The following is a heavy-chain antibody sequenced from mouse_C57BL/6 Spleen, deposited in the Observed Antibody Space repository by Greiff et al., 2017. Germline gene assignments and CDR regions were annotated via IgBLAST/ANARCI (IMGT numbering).Heavy chain of an antibody. V-gene: IGHV1-26*01. CDR1: GYTFTDYY. D-gene: IGHD2-1*01. Sequence: VQLQQSGPELVKPGASVKISCKASGYTFTDYYMNWVKQSHGKSLEWIGDINPNNGGTSYNQKFKGKATLTVDKSSSTAYMELRSLTSEDSAVYYCARYELLFDYWGQGTTLTVSS. J-gene: IGHJ2*01. CDR3: ARYELLFDY. CDR2: INPNNGGT.